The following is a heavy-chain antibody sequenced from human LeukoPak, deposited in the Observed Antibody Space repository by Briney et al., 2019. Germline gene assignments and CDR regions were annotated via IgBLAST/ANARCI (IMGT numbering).Heavy chain of an antibody. V-gene: IGHV3-64*01. CDR3: ARDLEG. Sequence: GGSLRLSCAASGFTFSSYAMHWVRQAPGKGLEYVSAISSNGGSTYYANSVKGRFTISRDNSKNTLYLQMGSLRAEDMAVYYCARDLEGWGQGTLDTVSS. J-gene: IGHJ4*02. CDR2: ISSNGGST. CDR1: GFTFSSYA.